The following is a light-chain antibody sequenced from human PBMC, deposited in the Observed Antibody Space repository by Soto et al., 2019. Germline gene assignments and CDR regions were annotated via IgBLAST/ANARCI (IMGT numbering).Light chain of an antibody. CDR1: QGITNY. J-gene: IGKJ4*01. CDR3: QKYNSAPLT. V-gene: IGKV1-27*01. CDR2: AAS. Sequence: DLQMPQSPSSLSASVGDRVTITCRASQGITNYLAWYQQKPGKVPKLLIYAASTLQSGVPSRFRGGGAGTDFTLTIGCLQPEDVETDYYQKYNSAPLTFGGGAKVEIK.